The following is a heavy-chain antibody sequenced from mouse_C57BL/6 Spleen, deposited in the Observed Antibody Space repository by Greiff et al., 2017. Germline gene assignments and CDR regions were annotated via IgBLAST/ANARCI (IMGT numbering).Heavy chain of an antibody. Sequence: VQLQQPGAELVRPGSSVKLSCKASGYTFTSYWMGWVKQRPGQGLEWIGNIYPSGSETHYNQKFKDKATLTADKSSSTAYMQLSSLTSEDSAVXDCASSDGYDLAYWGQGTLVTVSA. D-gene: IGHD2-2*01. CDR1: GYTFTSYW. V-gene: IGHV1-61*01. CDR2: IYPSGSET. J-gene: IGHJ3*01. CDR3: ASSDGYDLAY.